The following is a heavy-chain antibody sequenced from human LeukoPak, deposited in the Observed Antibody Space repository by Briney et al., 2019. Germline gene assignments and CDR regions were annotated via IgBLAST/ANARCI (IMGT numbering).Heavy chain of an antibody. J-gene: IGHJ5*02. D-gene: IGHD6-19*01. V-gene: IGHV1-18*04. CDR3: ARDPSLSGWTEWFYL. CDR1: GYTFTNYG. CDR2: ISAFNGNT. Sequence: ASVKVSCKASGYTFTNYGISWVRQAPGQGLEWMGWISAFNGNTKSAQKLQDRVTMTTDTSTTTAYMELRSLGSDDTAMYYCARDPSLSGWTEWFYLWGQGTLVTVS.